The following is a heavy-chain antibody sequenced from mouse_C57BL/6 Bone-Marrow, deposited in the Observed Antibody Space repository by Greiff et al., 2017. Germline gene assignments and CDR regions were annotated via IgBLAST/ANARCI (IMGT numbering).Heavy chain of an antibody. Sequence: DVMLVESGGGLVQSGRSLRLSCATSGFTFSDFYMEWVRQAPGKGLEWIAASRNKANDYTTEYSASVKGRFIVSRDTSQSILYLQMNALRAEDTAIYYCARDVDYDRFAYWGQGTLVTVA. CDR1: GFTFSDFY. CDR2: SRNKANDYTT. J-gene: IGHJ3*01. D-gene: IGHD2-4*01. V-gene: IGHV7-1*01. CDR3: ARDVDYDRFAY.